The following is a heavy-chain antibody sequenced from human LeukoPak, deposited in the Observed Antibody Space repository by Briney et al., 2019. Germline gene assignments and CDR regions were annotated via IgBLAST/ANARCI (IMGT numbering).Heavy chain of an antibody. D-gene: IGHD2-15*01. J-gene: IGHJ6*02. V-gene: IGHV3-21*01. CDR3: ARERIEYGMDV. CDR2: ISSSSSYI. CDR1: GFTFSSYS. Sequence: GGSLRLSCAASGFTFSSYSMNWVRQAPGKGLEWVSSISSSSSYIYYADSVKGRITISRDNAKNSLYLQMNSLRAEDTAVYYCARERIEYGMDVWGQGTTVTVSS.